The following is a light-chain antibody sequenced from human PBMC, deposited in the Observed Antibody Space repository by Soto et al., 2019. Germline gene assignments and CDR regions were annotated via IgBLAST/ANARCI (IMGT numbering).Light chain of an antibody. CDR1: ISDVGGYNY. CDR2: DVS. Sequence: QSALTQPASVSGSPGQSITISCTGTISDVGGYNYVSWYQQHPGKAPKLMIYDVSNRPSGVSNRFSGSKSGNTASLTISGLQAEDEADYYCSSYTSSSTLYYVFGTGTQLTVL. CDR3: SSYTSSSTLYYV. V-gene: IGLV2-14*01. J-gene: IGLJ1*01.